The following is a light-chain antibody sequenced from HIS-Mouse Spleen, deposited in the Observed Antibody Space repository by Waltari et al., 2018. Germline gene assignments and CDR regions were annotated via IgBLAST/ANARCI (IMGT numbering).Light chain of an antibody. J-gene: IGKJ4*01. CDR3: QQYDNLPLT. CDR2: DAS. CDR1: QDISNY. V-gene: IGKV1-33*01. Sequence: DIQMTQSPSCLSASVGDRVTITCQASQDISNYLNWYQQKPGKAPKRLIYDASNSETGVPSRFSGSGSGTDFTFTISSLQPEDIATYYCQQYDNLPLTFGGGTKVEIK.